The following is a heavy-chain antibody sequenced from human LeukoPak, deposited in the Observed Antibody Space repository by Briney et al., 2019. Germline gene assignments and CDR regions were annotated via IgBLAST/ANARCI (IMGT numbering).Heavy chain of an antibody. V-gene: IGHV4-59*08. CDR1: GGSISGYH. D-gene: IGHD2-21*01. Sequence: PSETLSLTCTVSGGSISGYHWSWIRQPPGKGLEWIGYIYYSGSTTYNPSLKSRVTISVDTSKNQFSLNLSSVTAADTAVYYCARRFGEDYWGQGTLVTVSS. CDR2: IYYSGST. J-gene: IGHJ4*02. CDR3: ARRFGEDY.